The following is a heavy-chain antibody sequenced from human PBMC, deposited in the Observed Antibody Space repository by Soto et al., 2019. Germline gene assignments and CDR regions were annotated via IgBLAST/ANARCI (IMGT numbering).Heavy chain of an antibody. CDR3: ASLGSETIFGVVIPSGVGY. CDR1: GGSISSSSYY. J-gene: IGHJ4*02. CDR2: IYYSGST. D-gene: IGHD3-3*01. Sequence: SETLSLTCTVSGGSISSSSYYWGWIRQPPGKGLEWIGSIYYSGSTYYNPSLKSRVTISVDTSKNQFSLKLSSVTAADTAVYYCASLGSETIFGVVIPSGVGYWGQGTLVTVSS. V-gene: IGHV4-39*01.